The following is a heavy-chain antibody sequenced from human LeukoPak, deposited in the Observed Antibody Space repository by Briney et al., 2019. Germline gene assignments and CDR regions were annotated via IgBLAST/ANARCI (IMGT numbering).Heavy chain of an antibody. Sequence: SETLSLTCTVSGGSISGGGYYWGWIRQPPGKGLEWIGTIYYSGSTYYTPSLKSRVTISVDTSKNQFSLKLTSVTAADAAVYFCARQYSSGWPWFDPWGQGTLVTVSS. J-gene: IGHJ5*02. V-gene: IGHV4-39*01. CDR2: IYYSGST. CDR1: GGSISGGGYY. CDR3: ARQYSSGWPWFDP. D-gene: IGHD6-19*01.